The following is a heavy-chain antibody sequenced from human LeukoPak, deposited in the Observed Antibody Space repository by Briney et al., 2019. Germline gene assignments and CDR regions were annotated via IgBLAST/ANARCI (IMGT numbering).Heavy chain of an antibody. J-gene: IGHJ4*02. CDR3: ARASYSSGWYGVDY. Sequence: PSQTLSLTCTVSGGSISSGDYYWSWLRQPPGTGLEWIGYIYYSGSTYYSPSLKSRVTISVDTSKNQFSLKLSSVTAADTAVYYCARASYSSGWYGVDYWGQGTLVTVSS. CDR2: IYYSGST. D-gene: IGHD6-19*01. CDR1: GGSISSGDYY. V-gene: IGHV4-30-4*08.